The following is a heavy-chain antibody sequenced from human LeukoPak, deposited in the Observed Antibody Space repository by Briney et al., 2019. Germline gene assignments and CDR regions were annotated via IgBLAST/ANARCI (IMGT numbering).Heavy chain of an antibody. V-gene: IGHV3-74*03. J-gene: IGHJ4*02. D-gene: IGHD2/OR15-2a*01. CDR1: GFTFSTYL. Sequence: PGGSLRLSCAASGFTFSTYLMHWVRQAPGKGLVWVSRINTDGSITTYADSVKGRFTISKDNAKNTVYLQMNSLRAEDTAVYYCVSFYETYWGRGTLVTVSS. CDR2: INTDGSIT. CDR3: VSFYETY.